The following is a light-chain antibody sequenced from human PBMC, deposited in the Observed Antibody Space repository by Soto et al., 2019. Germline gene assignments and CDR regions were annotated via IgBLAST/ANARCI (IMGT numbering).Light chain of an antibody. CDR2: AAS. J-gene: IGKJ2*01. CDR3: QQTSPALYS. CDR1: QSVGSY. V-gene: IGKV1-39*01. Sequence: DVQMTQSPSSLSASVGDRVTITCRASQSVGSYLNWYQHKPGKAPTLLIHAASRLQSGVPSRFSGSGSGTYFTLTISSLQHGDFATYYCQQTSPALYSFGQGTRLDI.